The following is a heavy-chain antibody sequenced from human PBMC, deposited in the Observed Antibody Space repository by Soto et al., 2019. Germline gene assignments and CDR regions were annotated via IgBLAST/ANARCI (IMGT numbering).Heavy chain of an antibody. D-gene: IGHD3-3*01. CDR3: AKAKNDYTWGHRPPFDY. V-gene: IGHV3-23*01. Sequence: GGSLRLSCEASGFSLRNYAMTWVRQAPGKGLEWVSLISANDVGTYYAESVKTRFTISTDQSRNTVYLQIDSLRADDTAIYYCAKAKNDYTWGHRPPFDYWGQGTLVTVSS. CDR2: ISANDVGT. J-gene: IGHJ4*02. CDR1: GFSLRNYA.